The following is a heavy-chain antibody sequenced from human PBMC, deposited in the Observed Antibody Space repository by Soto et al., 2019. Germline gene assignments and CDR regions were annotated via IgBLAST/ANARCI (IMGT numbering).Heavy chain of an antibody. CDR3: ASRGEQLIHFDY. CDR1: GGSVSSGSYY. D-gene: IGHD6-6*01. V-gene: IGHV4-61*01. CDR2: IYYSGST. Sequence: SETLSLTCTVSGGSVSSGSYYWSWIRQPPGKGLEWIGYIYYSGSTNYNPSLKSRVTISVDTSKNQFSLKLSSVTAADTAVYYCASRGEQLIHFDYGGQGTLVTVSS. J-gene: IGHJ4*02.